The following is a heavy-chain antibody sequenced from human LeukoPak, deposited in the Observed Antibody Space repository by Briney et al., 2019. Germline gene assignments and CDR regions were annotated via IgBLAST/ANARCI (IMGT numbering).Heavy chain of an antibody. V-gene: IGHV4-4*07. Sequence: PAETLSLTCTVSGGSISSYYWSWLRRPAGKGLEWLGRIYTSGSTNYNPSLKSRVTMSVDTSKNQFSLKLSSVTAADTAVYYCARIMGSGSYTGAFDIWGQGTMVTVSS. CDR2: IYTSGST. D-gene: IGHD1-26*01. CDR1: GGSISSYY. J-gene: IGHJ3*02. CDR3: ARIMGSGSYTGAFDI.